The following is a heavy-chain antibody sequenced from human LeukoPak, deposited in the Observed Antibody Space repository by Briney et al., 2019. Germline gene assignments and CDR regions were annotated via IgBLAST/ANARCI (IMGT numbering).Heavy chain of an antibody. D-gene: IGHD1-1*01. CDR2: INPIFGTA. CDR3: EREPYNWNDGEYFQH. Sequence: SVKVSCKASGGTFSSYAISWVRQAPGQGLEWMGGINPIFGTANYAQKFQGRVTITTDESTSTAYMELSRLRSEDTAVYYCEREPYNWNDGEYFQHWGQGTLVTVFS. CDR1: GGTFSSYA. J-gene: IGHJ1*01. V-gene: IGHV1-69*05.